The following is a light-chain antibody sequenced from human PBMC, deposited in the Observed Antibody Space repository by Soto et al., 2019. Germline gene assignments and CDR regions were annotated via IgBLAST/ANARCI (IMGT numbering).Light chain of an antibody. V-gene: IGLV2-23*01. J-gene: IGLJ3*02. CDR2: EGS. CDR1: SRDVGNYDL. Sequence: QSVLTQPASVSGSPGQSITISCTGSSRDVGNYDLVSWYQQHPGKVPKLMIYEGSKRPSGVSHRFSGSKSGNTASLTISGLQAEDEDDYYCCSYAGRSTWVFGGGTQLTVL. CDR3: CSYAGRSTWV.